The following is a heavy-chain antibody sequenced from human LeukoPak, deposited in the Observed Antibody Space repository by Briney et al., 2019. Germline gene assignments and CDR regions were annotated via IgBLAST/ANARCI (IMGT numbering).Heavy chain of an antibody. D-gene: IGHD3-10*02. V-gene: IGHV3-48*04. CDR3: ARDQQGATTSVRGLNDY. CDR1: GFTFSDYS. J-gene: IGHJ4*02. CDR2: ISSTSNTI. Sequence: GGSLRLSCAASGFTFSDYSMNWVRQAPGEGLEWVAYISSTSNTILYADSVKGRFRIYRDHAKKSVSLQMDSLRADDTAVYYCARDQQGATTSVRGLNDYWGQGTLVTVSS.